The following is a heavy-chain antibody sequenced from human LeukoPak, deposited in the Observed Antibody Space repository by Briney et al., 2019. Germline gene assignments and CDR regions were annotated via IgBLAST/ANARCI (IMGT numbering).Heavy chain of an antibody. D-gene: IGHD3-10*02. CDR3: AELGITMIGGV. CDR2: ISSSGSTI. Sequence: GGSLRLSCAASGFTFSSYAMSWVRQAPGKGLEWVSYISSSGSTIYYADSVKGRFTISRDNAKNSLYLQMNSLRAEDTAVYYCAELGITMIGGVWGKGTTVTVSS. CDR1: GFTFSSYA. V-gene: IGHV3-48*03. J-gene: IGHJ6*04.